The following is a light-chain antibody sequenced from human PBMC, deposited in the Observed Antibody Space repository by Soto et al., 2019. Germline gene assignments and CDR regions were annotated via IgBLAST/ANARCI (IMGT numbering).Light chain of an antibody. CDR1: QSVRGN. Sequence: EIVMTQSPATLSLSPGERATLSCRASQSVRGNLAWYHQKPGQAPRLLIYGASTMATGVPARFSGSGSATEFTLTIRSPQSEDFAVYFCQQYNEWPLTFGQGTKVEIK. CDR2: GAS. J-gene: IGKJ1*01. CDR3: QQYNEWPLT. V-gene: IGKV3-15*01.